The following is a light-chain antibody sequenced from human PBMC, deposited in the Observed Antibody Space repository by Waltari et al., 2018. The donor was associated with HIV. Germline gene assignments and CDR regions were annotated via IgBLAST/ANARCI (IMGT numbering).Light chain of an antibody. CDR3: ASYTVNSTGV. J-gene: IGLJ1*01. CDR1: ASDIGRYNS. V-gene: IGLV2-14*03. CDR2: DVN. Sequence: QSALSQPASVSASPGQSVAISCSGSASDIGRYNSVSWYQQHPDKTPRLILFDVNNRPSGISDHFSGSKSGTTASLTISTVETDDEADYYCASYTVNSTGVFGSGTKLTVL.